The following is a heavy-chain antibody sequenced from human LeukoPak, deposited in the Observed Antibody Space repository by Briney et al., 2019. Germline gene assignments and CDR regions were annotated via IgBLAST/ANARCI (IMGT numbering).Heavy chain of an antibody. Sequence: GGSLRLSCAASGFTFSSYWMSWVRQTPGKGLEWVANIKQDGSEKYYVDSVKGRFTISRDNAKNSLYLQMNCLRAEDTAVYYCAKVPGDAGFYDYWGQGTLVTVSS. CDR3: AKVPGDAGFYDY. J-gene: IGHJ4*02. V-gene: IGHV3-7*01. D-gene: IGHD3-9*01. CDR1: GFTFSSYW. CDR2: IKQDGSEK.